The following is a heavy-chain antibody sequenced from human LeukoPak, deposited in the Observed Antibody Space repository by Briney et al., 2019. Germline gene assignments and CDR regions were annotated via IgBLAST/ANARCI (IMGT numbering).Heavy chain of an antibody. J-gene: IGHJ4*02. V-gene: IGHV3-74*01. CDR3: VRGLAPYYGFFDD. CDR2: VSTDGTNT. CDR1: GFTFSSHW. Sequence: PGGSLRLSCAASGFTFSSHWMHWVRQVPGKGLEWVSRVSTDGTNTYYADSVKGRFIISRDNAKNTLYLQMSSLRFEDTALYYCVRGLAPYYGFFDDWGQGSFVTVSS. D-gene: IGHD3-10*01.